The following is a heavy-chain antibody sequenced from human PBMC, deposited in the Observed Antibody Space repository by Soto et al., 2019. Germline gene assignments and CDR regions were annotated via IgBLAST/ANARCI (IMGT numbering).Heavy chain of an antibody. J-gene: IGHJ4*02. CDR1: GFTFSMYG. CDR2: TASDGTNK. Sequence: QVQLVESGGGVVQPGNSVRLSCAASGFTFSMYGMHWVHQAPGKGLEWVAVTASDGTNKFYGDSVKGRFTISRDNPRATLYLQMNSLRPDDTAVYYCARKNPGRVSELPDYWGQGTLVTVSS. V-gene: IGHV3-30*03. D-gene: IGHD3-10*01. CDR3: ARKNPGRVSELPDY.